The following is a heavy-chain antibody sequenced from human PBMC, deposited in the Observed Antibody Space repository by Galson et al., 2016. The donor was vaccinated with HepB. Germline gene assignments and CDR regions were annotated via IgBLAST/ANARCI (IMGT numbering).Heavy chain of an antibody. J-gene: IGHJ6*02. D-gene: IGHD2-15*01. V-gene: IGHV3-7*01. CDR3: ARRLSVLVIAARGWGYGMDV. Sequence: SLRLSCAASGFTFSSHWMSWVRQAPGRGLEWVANIKQDGSDKHYVDSVKGRFTVSRDNARKSMFLQMESLRVDDTAVYYCARRLSVLVIAARGWGYGMDVWGQGTTVTVS. CDR2: IKQDGSDK. CDR1: GFTFSSHW.